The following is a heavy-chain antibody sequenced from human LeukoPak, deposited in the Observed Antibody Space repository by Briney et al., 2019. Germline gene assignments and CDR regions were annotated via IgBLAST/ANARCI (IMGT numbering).Heavy chain of an antibody. CDR3: AKTTIGYSSGRYPGWPVDY. V-gene: IGHV3-74*03. D-gene: IGHD6-19*01. J-gene: IGHJ4*02. CDR1: GFTFSSYW. Sequence: PGGSLRLSCAASGFTFSSYWMHWVRQAPGKGLVWVSRINSDGSSITYADSVKGRFTISRDNAKNTLYLQMNSLRVEDTAVYYCAKTTIGYSSGRYPGWPVDYWGQGTLVTVSS. CDR2: INSDGSSI.